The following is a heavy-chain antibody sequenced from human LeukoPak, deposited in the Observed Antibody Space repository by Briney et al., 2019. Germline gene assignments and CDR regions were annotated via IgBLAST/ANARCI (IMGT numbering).Heavy chain of an antibody. CDR3: ARELAAANKEINWFDP. CDR1: GYTFTSYY. J-gene: IGHJ5*02. D-gene: IGHD6-13*01. Sequence: ASVKVSCKASGYTFTSYYMHWVRQAPGQGLEWMGIINPSGGSTSYAQKFQGRVTMTRDMSTSTVYMELSSLRSEDTAVYYCARELAAANKEINWFDPWGQGTLVTVSS. V-gene: IGHV1-46*01. CDR2: INPSGGST.